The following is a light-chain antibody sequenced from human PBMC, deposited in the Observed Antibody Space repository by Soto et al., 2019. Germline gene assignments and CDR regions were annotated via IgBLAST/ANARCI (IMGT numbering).Light chain of an antibody. Sequence: IVFTQSSDHPSFSPGERATLSCRASQSVSSSFLAWYQQKRGQPPRLLIYGASSRATGIPDRFSGSGSGTDFTLTLSRVEPEDFAVYYCHHFRAFGQVTLLEI. J-gene: IGKJ5*01. CDR2: GAS. V-gene: IGKV3-20*01. CDR3: HHFRA. CDR1: QSVSSSF.